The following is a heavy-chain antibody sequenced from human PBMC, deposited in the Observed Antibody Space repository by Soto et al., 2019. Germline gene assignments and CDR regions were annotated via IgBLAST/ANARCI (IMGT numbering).Heavy chain of an antibody. Sequence: EGQLVESGGGLVQPGRSLRLSCTASGFTFEKYAMHWVRQTPGRGLERVAEIGWNSVTILYEDSVKGRITTSSDNDKNSQYLQMISLRVEDTALYYCVKDKDSYRSGNNYYYYYGMDVWGQGTAVTVSS. D-gene: IGHD3-10*01. CDR2: IGWNSVTI. V-gene: IGHV3-9*01. CDR1: GFTFEKYA. CDR3: VKDKDSYRSGNNYYYYYGMDV. J-gene: IGHJ6*02.